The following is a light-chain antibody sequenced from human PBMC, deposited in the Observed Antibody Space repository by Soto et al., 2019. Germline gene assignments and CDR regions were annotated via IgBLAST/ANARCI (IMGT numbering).Light chain of an antibody. Sequence: ILNTQSPTTLSVSPWEQVTLPFGARRSVGSRVALYQQKPSPPPWLLLYGASTAATGIPPRFSGSGSGTEFTLTISLLQSEDFADYYLQLYNNSPTFGQGTKVDI. V-gene: IGKV3-15*01. J-gene: IGKJ1*01. CDR2: GAS. CDR3: QLYNNSPT. CDR1: RSVGSR.